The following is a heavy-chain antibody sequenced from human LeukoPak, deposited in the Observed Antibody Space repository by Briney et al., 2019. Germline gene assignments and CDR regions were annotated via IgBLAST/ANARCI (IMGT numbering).Heavy chain of an antibody. V-gene: IGHV1-18*01. Sequence: ASVTVSCKASGYTFTSYGISWVRQAPGQGREWMGWISAYNGNTNYAQKLQGRVTMTTDTSTSTAYMELRSLRSDDTAVYYCARDRTRGLFDYWGQGTLVTVSS. CDR1: GYTFTSYG. J-gene: IGHJ4*02. CDR2: ISAYNGNT. CDR3: ARDRTRGLFDY.